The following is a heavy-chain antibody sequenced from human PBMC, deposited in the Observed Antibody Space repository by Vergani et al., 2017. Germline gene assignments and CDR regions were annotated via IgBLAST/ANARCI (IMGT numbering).Heavy chain of an antibody. J-gene: IGHJ6*03. CDR1: GFRFRSYG. D-gene: IGHD4-17*01. V-gene: IGHV3-30*03. CDR2: ISYDGGNK. Sequence: QVQLVESGGGVVQPGRSLRLSCVVSGFRFRSYGMHWVRQAPGKGLEWVAVISYDGGNKYYADSVKGRFTISRDNSKNTLYLQMNSLSAEDTAVYYCARAHYGDQYFYYYMDVWGKGTTVTVSS. CDR3: ARAHYGDQYFYYYMDV.